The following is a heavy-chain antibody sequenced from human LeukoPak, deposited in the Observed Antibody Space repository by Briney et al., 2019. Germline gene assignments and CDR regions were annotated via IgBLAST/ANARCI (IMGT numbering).Heavy chain of an antibody. D-gene: IGHD5-24*01. V-gene: IGHV4-59*01. CDR3: ARVVEMATGEYYYYYMDV. J-gene: IGHJ6*03. Sequence: PSETLSLTCTVSGGSISSYYWSWIRQPPGKGLEWIGYIYYSGSTNYNPSLESRVTISVDTSKNQFSLKLSSVTAADTAVYYCARVVEMATGEYYYYYMDVWGKGTTVTVSS. CDR2: IYYSGST. CDR1: GGSISSYY.